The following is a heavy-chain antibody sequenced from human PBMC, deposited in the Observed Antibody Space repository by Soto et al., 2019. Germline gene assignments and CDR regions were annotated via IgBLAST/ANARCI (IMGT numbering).Heavy chain of an antibody. CDR1: GFTFSTYD. CDR2: ISASQFYT. Sequence: PGGSLRLSCAASGFTFSTYDMTWVRRTPGQGLEWVSSISASQFYTYYADSVKGRFTISRDNSKDTLYLQMNSLRAEDTAVYYCVKGFRCWGQGTLVTVSS. CDR3: VKGFRC. D-gene: IGHD3-10*01. J-gene: IGHJ4*02. V-gene: IGHV3-23*01.